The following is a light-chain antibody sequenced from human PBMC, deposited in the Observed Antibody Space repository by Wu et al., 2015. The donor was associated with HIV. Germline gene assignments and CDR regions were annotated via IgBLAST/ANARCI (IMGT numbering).Light chain of an antibody. CDR1: QGINTY. V-gene: IGKV1-17*03. J-gene: IGKJ1*01. CDR3: LQHYTFPWT. Sequence: DIQMTQSPSVMSASVGDRVTITCRASQGINTYLAWFQQKAGKVPKRLIYGAASLQSGVPSRFSGSGSGTGFTLTISSLQPEDFATYYCLQHYTFPWTFGQGTTVELK. CDR2: GAA.